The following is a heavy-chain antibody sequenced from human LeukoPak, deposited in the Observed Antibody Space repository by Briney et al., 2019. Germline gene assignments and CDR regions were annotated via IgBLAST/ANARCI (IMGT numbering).Heavy chain of an antibody. Sequence: VASVKVSCKASGGTFSSYAISWVRQAPGQGLEWMGGIIPIFGTANYAQKFQGRVTITADESTSTAYMELSSLRSEDTAVYHCARESYGDQYYFDYWGQGTLVTVSS. D-gene: IGHD4-17*01. V-gene: IGHV1-69*13. CDR3: ARESYGDQYYFDY. CDR2: IIPIFGTA. J-gene: IGHJ4*02. CDR1: GGTFSSYA.